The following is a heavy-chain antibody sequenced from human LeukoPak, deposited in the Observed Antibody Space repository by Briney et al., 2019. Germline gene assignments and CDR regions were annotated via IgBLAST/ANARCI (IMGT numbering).Heavy chain of an antibody. D-gene: IGHD1-26*01. J-gene: IGHJ4*02. CDR1: ALGFSSA. CDR3: ATGTGGSYTWGTYYFDS. Sequence: GGSLRLSCSASALGFSSAMKWVRQAPGKGLELVSAISGSGDRTYYGDSVKGRFTISRDNSKNTLYLQMSSLRAEDTAVYYCATGTGGSYTWGTYYFDSWGQGALVTVSS. V-gene: IGHV3-23*01. CDR2: ISGSGDRT.